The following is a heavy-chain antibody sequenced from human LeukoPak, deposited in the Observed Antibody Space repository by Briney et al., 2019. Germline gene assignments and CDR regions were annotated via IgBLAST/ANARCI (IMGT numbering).Heavy chain of an antibody. J-gene: IGHJ3*02. D-gene: IGHD1-26*01. CDR3: ASSPGSYWGAFDI. CDR1: GGSFSGYY. Sequence: PSETLSLTCAVYGGSFSGYYWSWIRQPPGKGLEWIGEINHSGSTNYNPSLKSRVTISVDTSKNQFSLKLESVTAADTGGYYCASSPGSYWGAFDIWGQGTMVTVSS. CDR2: INHSGST. V-gene: IGHV4-34*01.